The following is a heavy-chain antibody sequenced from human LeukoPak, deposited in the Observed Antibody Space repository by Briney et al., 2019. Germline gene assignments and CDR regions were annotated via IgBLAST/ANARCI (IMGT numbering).Heavy chain of an antibody. CDR3: ARGAYLWFGELSPLDY. CDR1: GGSFSGYY. J-gene: IGHJ4*02. V-gene: IGHV4-34*01. CDR2: INHSGST. D-gene: IGHD3-10*01. Sequence: SETLSLTCAVYGGSFSGYYWSWIRHPPGKGLVWIGEINHSGSTNYNPSLKSRVTISVDTSKNQFSLKLSSVTAADTAVYYCARGAYLWFGELSPLDYWGQGTLVTVSS.